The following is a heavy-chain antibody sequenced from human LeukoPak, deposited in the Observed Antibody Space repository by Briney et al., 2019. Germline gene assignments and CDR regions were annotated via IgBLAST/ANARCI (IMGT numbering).Heavy chain of an antibody. CDR1: GFSVSSNY. J-gene: IGHJ6*03. V-gene: IGHV3-53*01. CDR3: ARVAATVTTNFYYYIDV. D-gene: IGHD4-17*01. CDR2: IYNSGYT. Sequence: PGGSLRLSCAASGFSVSSNYMNWVRQAPGQGLEWVSVIYNSGYTYYADSVKGRFTISRDNAKNTLYLQMNSLRVEDTALYYCARVAATVTTNFYYYIDVWGEGTTVTASS.